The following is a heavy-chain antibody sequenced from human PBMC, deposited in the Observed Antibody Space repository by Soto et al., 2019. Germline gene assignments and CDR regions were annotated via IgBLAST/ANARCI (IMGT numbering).Heavy chain of an antibody. CDR3: ARATISSSWFFFDY. J-gene: IGHJ4*02. V-gene: IGHV5-51*01. CDR2: IYPGDSDT. D-gene: IGHD6-13*01. Sequence: GESLKISSKGSGYSFTSYWNGWVRQMPGKGLECMGIIYPGDSDTRYSPSFQGKVTISADKSISTAYLQWSSLKASDTAMYYCARATISSSWFFFDYWGQGTLVTVSS. CDR1: GYSFTSYW.